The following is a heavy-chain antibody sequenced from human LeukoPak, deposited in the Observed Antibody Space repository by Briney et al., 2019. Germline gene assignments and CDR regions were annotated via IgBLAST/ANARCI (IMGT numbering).Heavy chain of an antibody. J-gene: IGHJ3*02. CDR3: ARHNVVVPAALDAFDI. Sequence: SETLSLTCTVSGGSIRSTSYYWGWIRQPPGKGLEWIGSIYYSGSTYYNPSLKSRVTISVDTSKNQFSLRLNSVTAADTAVYYCARHNVVVPAALDAFDIWGQGTMVTVSS. CDR2: IYYSGST. CDR1: GGSIRSTSYY. V-gene: IGHV4-39*01. D-gene: IGHD2-2*01.